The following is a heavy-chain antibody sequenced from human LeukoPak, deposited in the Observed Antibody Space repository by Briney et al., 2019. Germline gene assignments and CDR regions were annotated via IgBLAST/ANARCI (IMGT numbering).Heavy chain of an antibody. CDR1: GGTFSSYA. CDR3: ARDNRRDGYNPHFDY. CDR2: IIPILGIA. J-gene: IGHJ4*02. V-gene: IGHV1-69*04. Sequence: SVKVSCKAAGGTFSSYAISWVRQAPGQGLEWMGRIIPILGIANYAQKFQGRVTITADKSTSTAYMELSSLRSEDTAVYYCARDNRRDGYNPHFDYWGQGTLVTVSS. D-gene: IGHD5-24*01.